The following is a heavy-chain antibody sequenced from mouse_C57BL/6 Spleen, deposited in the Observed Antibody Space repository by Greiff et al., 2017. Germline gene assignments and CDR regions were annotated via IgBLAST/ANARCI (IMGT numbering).Heavy chain of an antibody. Sequence: VQLQQSGTELVKPGASVKLSCKASGYTFTSYWMHWVKQRPGQGLEWIGNINPSNGGTNYNEKFKSKATLTVDKSSSTAYMQLSSLTSEDSAVYYCARCPSTSSFYYAMDYWGQGTSVTVSS. D-gene: IGHD5-1*01. CDR3: ARCPSTSSFYYAMDY. V-gene: IGHV1-53*01. CDR1: GYTFTSYW. CDR2: INPSNGGT. J-gene: IGHJ4*01.